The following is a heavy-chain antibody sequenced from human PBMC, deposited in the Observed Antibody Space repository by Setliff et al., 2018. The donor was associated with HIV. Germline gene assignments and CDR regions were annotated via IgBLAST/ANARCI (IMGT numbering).Heavy chain of an antibody. V-gene: IGHV4-34*01. CDR2: INHSGST. D-gene: IGHD4-4*01. CDR1: GGSLSGYH. J-gene: IGHJ6*03. Sequence: PSETLSLTCAVYGGSLSGYHWSWIRQSPEKGLEWIGEINHSGSTNYNPSLKSRVTMSVDTSKNQFSLKLSSVTAADTAVYYCARARATETTFHYFDYYMDVWGKGTTVTVSS. CDR3: ARARATETTFHYFDYYMDV.